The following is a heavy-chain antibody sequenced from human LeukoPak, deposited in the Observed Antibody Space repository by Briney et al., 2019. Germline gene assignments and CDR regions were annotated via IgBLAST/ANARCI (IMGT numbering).Heavy chain of an antibody. D-gene: IGHD6-19*01. J-gene: IGHJ3*02. CDR2: ISWNSGSI. CDR3: AKTLGSSGWYGAFDI. V-gene: IGHV3-9*01. Sequence: GRSLRLSCAASGFTFDDYAMHWVRQAPGKGLEWVSGISWNSGSIGYADSVKGRFTISRDNAKNSLYLQMNSLRAEDTALYYCAKTLGSSGWYGAFDIRGQGTMVTVSS. CDR1: GFTFDDYA.